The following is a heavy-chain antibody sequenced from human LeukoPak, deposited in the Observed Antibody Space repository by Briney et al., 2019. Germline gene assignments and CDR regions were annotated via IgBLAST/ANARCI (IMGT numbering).Heavy chain of an antibody. Sequence: KPSETLSLTCTVSGGSISSYYWSWIRQPPGKGLEWIGYIYYSGSTNYNPSLKSRVTISVDTSKNQFSLKLSSVTAADTAMYYCARGVRDGYNYYYYYYMDVWGKGTTVTVSS. CDR2: IYYSGST. CDR3: ARGVRDGYNYYYYYYMDV. J-gene: IGHJ6*03. CDR1: GGSISSYY. V-gene: IGHV4-59*01. D-gene: IGHD5-24*01.